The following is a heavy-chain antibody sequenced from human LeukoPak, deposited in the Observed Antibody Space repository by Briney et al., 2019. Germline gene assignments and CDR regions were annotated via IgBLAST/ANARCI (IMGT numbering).Heavy chain of an antibody. V-gene: IGHV4-34*01. CDR2: INHSGST. D-gene: IGHD6-13*01. J-gene: IGHJ6*02. CDR1: GGSFSGYY. CDR3: ARVLSWGESSSWYYYYGMDV. Sequence: PSETLSLTCAVYGGSFSGYYWSWIRQPPGKGLEWIGEINHSGSTNYNPSLKSRVTISVDTSKNQFSLKLSSVTAADTAVYYCARVLSWGESSSWYYYYGMDVWGQGATVTVSS.